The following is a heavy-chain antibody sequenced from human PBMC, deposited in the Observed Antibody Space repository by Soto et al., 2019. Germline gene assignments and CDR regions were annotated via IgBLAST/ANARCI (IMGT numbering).Heavy chain of an antibody. J-gene: IGHJ4*02. D-gene: IGHD5-18*01. CDR1: GFTFSSYA. CDR2: ISGSGGST. Sequence: GGSLRLSCAASGFTFSSYAMSWVRQAPGKGLEWVSAISGSGGSTYYADSVKGRFTISRDNSKNTLYLQMNSLRAEDTAVYYCAKSTGYSYGTNFDYWAREPWSPSPQ. V-gene: IGHV3-23*01. CDR3: AKSTGYSYGTNFDY.